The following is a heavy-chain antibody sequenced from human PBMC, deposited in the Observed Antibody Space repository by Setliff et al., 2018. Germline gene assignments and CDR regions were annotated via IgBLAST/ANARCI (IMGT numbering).Heavy chain of an antibody. CDR3: ARKGISALSGAFDM. J-gene: IGHJ3*02. CDR1: GASITSYY. Sequence: SETLSLTCTVSGASITSYYWSRIRQPAGKGLEWIGRIYTSGSTNYNPSLKSRVTMSVDTSKNQFSLKLSSVTAADTAVYYCARKGISALSGAFDMWGQGTMVTVSS. V-gene: IGHV4-4*07. CDR2: IYTSGST. D-gene: IGHD1-26*01.